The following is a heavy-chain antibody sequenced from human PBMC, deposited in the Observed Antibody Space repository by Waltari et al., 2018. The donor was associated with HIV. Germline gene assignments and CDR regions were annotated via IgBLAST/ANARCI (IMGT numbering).Heavy chain of an antibody. V-gene: IGHV3-7*01. CDR3: ARIHSSGCYGP. J-gene: IGHJ5*02. CDR1: GFTFSSSW. CDR2: IKQDGSEK. Sequence: EVQLVESGGGLVQPGGSLRLSCAASGFTFSSSWMSWVRQAPGKGLEWVANIKQDGSEKYYVDSVKGRFTISRDNAKNSLYLQMNSLRAEDTAVYYCARIHSSGCYGPWGQGTLVTVSS. D-gene: IGHD6-19*01.